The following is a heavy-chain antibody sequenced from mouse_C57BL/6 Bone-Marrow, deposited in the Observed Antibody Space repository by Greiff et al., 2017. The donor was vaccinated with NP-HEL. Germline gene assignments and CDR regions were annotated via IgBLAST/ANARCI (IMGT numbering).Heavy chain of an antibody. CDR2: IYPSDSET. Sequence: QVQLQQPGAELVRPGSSVKLSCKASGYTFTSYWMDWVKQRPGQGLEWIGNIYPSDSETHYNQKFKDKATLTVDKSSSTAYMQRSSLTSEASAVYDCARGFITTGEDYVDDGGQGTTLTVSS. D-gene: IGHD1-1*01. J-gene: IGHJ2*01. V-gene: IGHV1-61*01. CDR3: ARGFITTGEDYVDD. CDR1: GYTFTSYW.